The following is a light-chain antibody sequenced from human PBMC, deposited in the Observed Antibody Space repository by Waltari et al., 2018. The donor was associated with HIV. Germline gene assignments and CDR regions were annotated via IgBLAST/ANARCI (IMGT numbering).Light chain of an antibody. Sequence: DTSLTQSPTFMSATPGDTVSISCKASRDVDDDLNWYQQKPGKAPIFISQESTTLVPGTSPRFSGSGFGTDFTLTIKNIESDDAAYYFCLQHDNFPYTFGQGTKLEIK. CDR3: LQHDNFPYT. J-gene: IGKJ2*01. CDR2: EST. CDR1: RDVDDD. V-gene: IGKV5-2*01.